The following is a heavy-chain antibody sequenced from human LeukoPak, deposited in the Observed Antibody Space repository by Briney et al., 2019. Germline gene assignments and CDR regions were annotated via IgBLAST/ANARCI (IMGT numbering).Heavy chain of an antibody. CDR2: ISGSGGST. CDR1: GFTFSSYA. Sequence: PGGSLRLSCAASGFTFSSYAMSWVRQAPGKGLEWVSVISGSGGSTYYADSVKGRFTISRDNAQNSLYLQMNSLRAEDTAVYYCTRGSYGDYEYWGQGTLVTVSS. D-gene: IGHD4-17*01. CDR3: TRGSYGDYEY. V-gene: IGHV3-23*01. J-gene: IGHJ4*02.